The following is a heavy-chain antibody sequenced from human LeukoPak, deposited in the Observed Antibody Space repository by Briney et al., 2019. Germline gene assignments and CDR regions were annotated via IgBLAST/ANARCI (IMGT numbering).Heavy chain of an antibody. CDR2: ISSSSSTI. Sequence: TGGSLRLSCAASGFTFSSYSMNWVRQAPGKGLEWVSYISSSSSTIYYADSVKGRFTISRDNARNSLYLQMNSLRAEDTAVYYCARVSLEDIVVVPAAIPLGAFDIWGQGTMVTVSS. V-gene: IGHV3-48*01. CDR1: GFTFSSYS. J-gene: IGHJ3*02. CDR3: ARVSLEDIVVVPAAIPLGAFDI. D-gene: IGHD2-2*02.